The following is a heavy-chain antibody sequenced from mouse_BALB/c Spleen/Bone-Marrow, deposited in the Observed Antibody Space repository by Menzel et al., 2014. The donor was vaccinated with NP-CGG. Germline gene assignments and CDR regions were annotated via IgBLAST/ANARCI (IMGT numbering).Heavy chain of an antibody. J-gene: IGHJ2*01. CDR2: INPSNGRT. V-gene: IGHV1S81*02. Sequence: QVRLQQSGAELVKPGASVKLSCKASGYTFTSYWMHWVKQRPGQGLEWIGEINPSNGRTNYNEKFKSKATLTVDKSSSTAYMQLSSLTSEDSAVYFCARSRGYYVDYWGQGTTLTVSS. CDR3: ARSRGYYVDY. CDR1: GYTFTSYW.